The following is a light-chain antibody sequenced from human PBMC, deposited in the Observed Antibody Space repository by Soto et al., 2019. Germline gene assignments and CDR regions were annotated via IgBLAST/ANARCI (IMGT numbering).Light chain of an antibody. CDR1: QTVTSNY. J-gene: IGKJ3*01. CDR3: PQYSSSFT. CDR2: GAS. Sequence: EIVLTQSPGTLSLSPGERATLSCRASQTVTSNYLAWYQQKPGQAPRLLIYGASIRATGIPDRFSGSGSGTDFALIISILAPEDSAVYFCPQYSSSFTFGPGTNLDIK. V-gene: IGKV3-20*01.